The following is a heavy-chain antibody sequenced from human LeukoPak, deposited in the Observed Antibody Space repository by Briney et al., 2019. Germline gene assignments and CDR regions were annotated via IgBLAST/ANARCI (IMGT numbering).Heavy chain of an antibody. CDR3: ARLGYDSSGYYYESWFDP. D-gene: IGHD3-22*01. Sequence: TSETLSLTCAVYGGSFSGYYWSWIRQPPGKGLEWIGEINHSGSTNYNPSLKSRVTISVDTSMNQFSLKLSSVTAADTAVYYCARLGYDSSGYYYESWFDPWGQGTLVTVSS. J-gene: IGHJ5*02. CDR1: GGSFSGYY. V-gene: IGHV4-34*01. CDR2: INHSGST.